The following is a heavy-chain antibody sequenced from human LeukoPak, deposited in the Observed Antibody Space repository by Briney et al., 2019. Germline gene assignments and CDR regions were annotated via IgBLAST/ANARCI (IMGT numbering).Heavy chain of an antibody. CDR3: ARFGAITGTTRAPDY. V-gene: IGHV5-51*01. D-gene: IGHD1-7*01. CDR1: GYSFTSYC. Sequence: GESLKISCKGSGYSFTSYCLGWVRPLPGKGLEWMGIIYPGDSDTRYSPSFQGQVTISADKSISTAYLQWSSLKASDTAMYYCARFGAITGTTRAPDYWGQGTLVTVSS. CDR2: IYPGDSDT. J-gene: IGHJ4*02.